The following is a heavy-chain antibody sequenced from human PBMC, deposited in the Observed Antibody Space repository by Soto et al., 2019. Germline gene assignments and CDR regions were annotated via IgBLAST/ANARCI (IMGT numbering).Heavy chain of an antibody. D-gene: IGHD5-18*01. V-gene: IGHV1-69*01. CDR1: GGTFSSYA. CDR2: IIPIFGTA. Sequence: QVQLVQSGAEVKKPGSSVKVSSKASGGTFSSYAISWVRQAPGQGLEWMGGIIPIFGTANYAQKFQGRVTITADESTSTAYMELSSLRSEDTAVYYCARDLERVDTAMVGPFDYWGQGTLVTVSS. J-gene: IGHJ4*02. CDR3: ARDLERVDTAMVGPFDY.